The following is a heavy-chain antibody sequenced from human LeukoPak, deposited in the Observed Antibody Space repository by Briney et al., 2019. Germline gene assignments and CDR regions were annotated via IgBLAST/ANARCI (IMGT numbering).Heavy chain of an antibody. CDR3: ARDAGSGSYYNVASNWFDP. D-gene: IGHD3-10*01. V-gene: IGHV7-4-1*02. CDR1: GYTFTYYG. CDR2: INTNTGNP. J-gene: IGHJ5*02. Sequence: GASVKVSCKASGYTFTYYGLNWVRQAPGQGLECLGGINTNTGNPTHAQGFTGRFVFSLDTSVTTAYLQISSLKAEDTAVYYCARDAGSGSYYNVASNWFDPWGQGTLVTVSS.